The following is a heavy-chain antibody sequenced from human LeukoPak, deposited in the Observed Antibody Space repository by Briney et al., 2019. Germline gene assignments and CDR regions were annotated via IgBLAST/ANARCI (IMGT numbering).Heavy chain of an antibody. Sequence: SETLSLTCAVSGYSISSGYYWGWIRQPPGKGLEWIGGIYHSGSTYYNPSLKSRVTISVDTSKNQFSLKLSSVTAADTAVYYCARVEYCSSTSCFMEIDYWGQGTLVTVSS. J-gene: IGHJ4*02. CDR1: GYSISSGYY. V-gene: IGHV4-38-2*01. CDR3: ARVEYCSSTSCFMEIDY. D-gene: IGHD2-2*01. CDR2: IYHSGST.